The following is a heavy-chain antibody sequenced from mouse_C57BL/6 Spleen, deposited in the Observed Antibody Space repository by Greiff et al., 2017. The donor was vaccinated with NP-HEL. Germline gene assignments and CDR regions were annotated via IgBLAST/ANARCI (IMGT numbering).Heavy chain of an antibody. D-gene: IGHD2-4*01. V-gene: IGHV1-50*01. J-gene: IGHJ3*01. CDR1: GYTFTSYW. CDR3: ARFYDYDGAY. Sequence: QVQLQQPGAELVKPGASVKLSCKASGYTFTSYWMQWVKQRPGQGLEWIGEIDPSDSYPNYNQKFKGKATLTVDTSSSTAYMQLSSLTSEDAAVYYCARFYDYDGAYWGQGTLVTVSA. CDR2: IDPSDSYP.